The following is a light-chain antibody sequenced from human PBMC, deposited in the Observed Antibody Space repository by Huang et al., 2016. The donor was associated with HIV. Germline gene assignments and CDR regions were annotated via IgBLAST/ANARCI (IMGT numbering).Light chain of an antibody. CDR3: QQYDSSPTT. Sequence: EIVLTQSPGTLSLSPGERATLSCRASEDINNNSLAWYQQKPGQAPSLLIYVASRRATGVPDRFRGSGSGTEFTLTISRLEPEDCAVFYCQQYDSSPTTFGQGTKLEIK. J-gene: IGKJ2*01. CDR2: VAS. CDR1: EDINNNS. V-gene: IGKV3-20*01.